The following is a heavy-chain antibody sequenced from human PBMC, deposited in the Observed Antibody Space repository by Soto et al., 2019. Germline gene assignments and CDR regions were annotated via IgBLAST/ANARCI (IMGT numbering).Heavy chain of an antibody. Sequence: QEQLVQSGAEMKKPGSSGKVSCQSSGGTFNTYAMNWVRQAPGQGPEWMGDISPMFGAANYAPKFQGRVTITADESTGTSYMQLSSLASEDTDLYFCAREVQVHTPAFVYWGQGTLVTVSS. J-gene: IGHJ4*02. D-gene: IGHD3-10*01. CDR3: AREVQVHTPAFVY. CDR2: ISPMFGAA. CDR1: GGTFNTYA. V-gene: IGHV1-69*19.